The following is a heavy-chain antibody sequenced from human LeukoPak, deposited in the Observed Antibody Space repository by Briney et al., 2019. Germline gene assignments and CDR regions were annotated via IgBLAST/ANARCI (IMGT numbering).Heavy chain of an antibody. V-gene: IGHV4-34*01. CDR3: ARGGVMDRGVPFSIRWNWFDP. Sequence: RASETLSLTCAVYGGSFSGYYWSWIRQPPGKGLEWIGEINHSGSTNYNPSLKSRVTISVDTSKNQFSLKLSSVTAADTAVYYCARGGVMDRGVPFSIRWNWFDPWGQGTLVTVSS. CDR1: GGSFSGYY. CDR2: INHSGST. D-gene: IGHD3-10*01. J-gene: IGHJ5*02.